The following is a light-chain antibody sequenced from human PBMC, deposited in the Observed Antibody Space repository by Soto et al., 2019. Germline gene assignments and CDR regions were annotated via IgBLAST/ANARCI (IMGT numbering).Light chain of an antibody. Sequence: QSVLTQPASVSGSPGQSITISCTGTSSDVGGYNYVSWYQQYPGKAPKLMIYDVSNRPSGVSNRFSGSKSGNTASLTISRLQAEDEADYYCSSYTSSSPYVFGTGTKVTVL. V-gene: IGLV2-14*01. CDR3: SSYTSSSPYV. J-gene: IGLJ1*01. CDR2: DVS. CDR1: SSDVGGYNY.